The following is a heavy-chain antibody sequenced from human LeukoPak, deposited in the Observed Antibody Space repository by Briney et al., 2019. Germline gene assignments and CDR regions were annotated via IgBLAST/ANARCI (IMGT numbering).Heavy chain of an antibody. CDR3: ARDDGSGIDWFDP. J-gene: IGHJ5*02. Sequence: ASVKVSCKASGYTFTGYYMHWVRQAPGQGLEWMGWINPNSGGTNYAQKFQGRVTMTRDTSISTAYMELSRLRSDDTAVYHCARDDGSGIDWFDPWGQGTLVTVSS. CDR2: INPNSGGT. V-gene: IGHV1-2*02. D-gene: IGHD3-10*01. CDR1: GYTFTGYY.